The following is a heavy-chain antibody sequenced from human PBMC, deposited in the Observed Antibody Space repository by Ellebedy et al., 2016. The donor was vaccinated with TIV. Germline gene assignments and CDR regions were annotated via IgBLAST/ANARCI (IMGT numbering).Heavy chain of an antibody. J-gene: IGHJ6*02. Sequence: SETLSLTCTVSGGSISSYYWSWIRQPPGKGLEWIGYIYYSGSTNYNPSLKSRVTISVDTSKNQFSLKLSSVTAADTAVYYCARRSRVVPAANRRNYYYYYGMDVWGQGTTVTVSS. V-gene: IGHV4-59*12. CDR2: IYYSGST. D-gene: IGHD2-2*01. CDR1: GGSISSYY. CDR3: ARRSRVVPAANRRNYYYYYGMDV.